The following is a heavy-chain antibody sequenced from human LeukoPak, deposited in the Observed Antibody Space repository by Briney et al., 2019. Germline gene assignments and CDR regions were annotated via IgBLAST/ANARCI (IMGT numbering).Heavy chain of an antibody. CDR3: AAGTTVTNFVNY. J-gene: IGHJ4*02. CDR2: IVVGSGNT. D-gene: IGHD4-17*01. V-gene: IGHV1-58*02. Sequence: SVKVSCKASGFTFTSSAMQWVRQARGQRLERIGWIVVGSGNTNYAQKFQERVTITRDMSTSTAYMELSSLRSEDTAVYYCAAGTTVTNFVNYWGQGTLVTVSS. CDR1: GFTFTSSA.